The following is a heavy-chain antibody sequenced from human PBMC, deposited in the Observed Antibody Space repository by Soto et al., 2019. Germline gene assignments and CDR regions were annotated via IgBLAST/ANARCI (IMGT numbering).Heavy chain of an antibody. D-gene: IGHD6-13*01. J-gene: IGHJ4*02. V-gene: IGHV3-23*01. CDR3: AKERWAAAGTPTLAY. CDR2: ISGGTSST. CDR1: GFTFSSYA. Sequence: EVQLLESGGGLVQPGGSLRLSCAASGFTFSSYAMSWVRQAPGKGLEWVSAISGGTSSTYYADSVKGRFTIARDHSKNTLYLQMNSLRAEDTAVYYCAKERWAAAGTPTLAYWGQGTLVTVSS.